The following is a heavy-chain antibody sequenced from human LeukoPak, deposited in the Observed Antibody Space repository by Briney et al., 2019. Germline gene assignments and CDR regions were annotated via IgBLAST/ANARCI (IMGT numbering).Heavy chain of an antibody. Sequence: PGGSLRLSCAASGFTFSSYAMHWVRQAPGKGLEWVAVISYDESNKYYADSVKGRFTISRDNFKNTLYLQMNSLRAEDTAVYYCARDQGFSYYFYYMDVWGKGTTVTVSS. V-gene: IGHV3-30*04. D-gene: IGHD3-3*01. CDR3: ARDQGFSYYFYYMDV. CDR1: GFTFSSYA. CDR2: ISYDESNK. J-gene: IGHJ6*03.